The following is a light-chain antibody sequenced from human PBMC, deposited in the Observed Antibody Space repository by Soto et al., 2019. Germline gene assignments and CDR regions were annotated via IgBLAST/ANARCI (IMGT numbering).Light chain of an antibody. CDR3: QQLNSYLLT. J-gene: IGKJ4*01. CDR2: PAY. Sequence: DIQMTQSPSSPSASVGDRVSITCRASQAISTYVHWYQHKPGQAPKLLIYPAYALQSGVASRFSGSASGTEFTLAISNLQPEDFATYYCQQLNSYLLTFGGGTKVDIK. CDR1: QAISTY. V-gene: IGKV1-9*01.